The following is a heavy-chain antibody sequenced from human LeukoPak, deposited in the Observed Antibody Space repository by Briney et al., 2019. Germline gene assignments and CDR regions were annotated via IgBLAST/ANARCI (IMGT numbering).Heavy chain of an antibody. CDR3: ARGGELCTSCYTSLDP. CDR2: IIPIFGTA. V-gene: IGHV1-69*05. J-gene: IGHJ5*02. CDR1: GGTFSSYA. Sequence: SVKVSCKASGGTFSSYAISWVRQAPGQGLEWVGGIIPIFGTANYAQKFQGRVTITTDESTSTAYMELSSLRSEDTAVYYCARGGELCTSCYTSLDPWGQGTLVTVSS. D-gene: IGHD2-2*02.